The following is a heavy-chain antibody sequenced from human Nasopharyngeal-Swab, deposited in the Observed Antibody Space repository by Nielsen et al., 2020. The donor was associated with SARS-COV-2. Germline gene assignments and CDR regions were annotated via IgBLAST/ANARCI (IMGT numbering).Heavy chain of an antibody. CDR3: ARVFGVVNPYYYYYYMDV. CDR2: IYHSGST. Sequence: SETLSPTCAVSGYSISSGYYCGWTRQPPGKGLEWIGSIYHSGSTYYNPPLKSRVTISVDTSKNQFSLKLSSVTAADTAVYYCARVFGVVNPYYYYYYMDVWGKGTTVTVSS. CDR1: GYSISSGYY. J-gene: IGHJ6*03. D-gene: IGHD3-3*01. V-gene: IGHV4-38-2*01.